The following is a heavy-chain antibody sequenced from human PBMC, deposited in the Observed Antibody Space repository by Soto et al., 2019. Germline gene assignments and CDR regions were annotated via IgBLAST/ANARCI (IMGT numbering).Heavy chain of an antibody. J-gene: IGHJ4*02. CDR3: ARDRKVRGAAGRYFDY. Sequence: SETLSLTCTVSGGSISSGGYYWSWIRQHPGKGLEWIGYIYYSGSTYYNPSLKSRVTISVDTSKNQFSLKLSSVTAADTAVYYCARDRKVRGAAGRYFDYWGQGTLVTVSS. V-gene: IGHV4-31*03. CDR2: IYYSGST. D-gene: IGHD3-10*01. CDR1: GGSISSGGYY.